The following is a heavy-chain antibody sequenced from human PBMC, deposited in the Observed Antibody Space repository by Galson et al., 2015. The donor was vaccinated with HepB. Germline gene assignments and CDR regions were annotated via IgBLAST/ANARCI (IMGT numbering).Heavy chain of an antibody. CDR3: ARPKSKGVRFLEWTNGFDY. J-gene: IGHJ4*02. V-gene: IGHV1-69*13. CDR1: GGTFSSYA. Sequence: SVKVSCKASGGTFSSYAISWVRQAPGQGLEWMGGIIPIFGTANYAQKFQGRVTITADESTSTAYMELSSLRSEDTAVYYCARPKSKGVRFLEWTNGFDYWGQGTLVTVSS. CDR2: IIPIFGTA. D-gene: IGHD3-3*01.